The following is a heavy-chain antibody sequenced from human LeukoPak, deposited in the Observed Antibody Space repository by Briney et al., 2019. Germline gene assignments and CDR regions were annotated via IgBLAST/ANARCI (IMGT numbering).Heavy chain of an antibody. V-gene: IGHV3-48*04. J-gene: IGHJ4*02. CDR3: ARQDPELAY. Sequence: GGSLRLSCAASGFTFSSYSMNWVRQAPGKGLEWVSYISSSSSTIYYADSVKGRFTISRDNAKNSLYLQMNSLRVEDTAVYYCARQDPELAYWGQGTLVTVSS. CDR1: GFTFSSYS. CDR2: ISSSSSTI. D-gene: IGHD1-26*01.